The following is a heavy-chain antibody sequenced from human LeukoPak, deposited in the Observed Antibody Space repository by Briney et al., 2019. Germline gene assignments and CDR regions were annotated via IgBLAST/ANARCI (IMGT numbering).Heavy chain of an antibody. Sequence: GGSLRLSCAASGFTFSSFGMHWVRQAPGKXLEWVAVIWYDASNKYYADSVKGRFTISRDNSKNTLFLQMNSLRDDDTAVYYCVRGVGVSRFNYFDPWGQGTLVIVSS. CDR2: IWYDASNK. CDR3: VRGVGVSRFNYFDP. CDR1: GFTFSSFG. D-gene: IGHD6-13*01. J-gene: IGHJ5*02. V-gene: IGHV3-33*01.